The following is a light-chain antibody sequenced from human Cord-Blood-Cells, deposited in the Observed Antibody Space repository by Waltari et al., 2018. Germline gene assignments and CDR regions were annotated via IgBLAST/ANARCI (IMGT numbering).Light chain of an antibody. CDR3: QQSYSTPK. J-gene: IGKJ1*01. CDR1: QSISSY. CDR2: AAS. V-gene: IGKV1-39*01. Sequence: DIQMTQYPSSLSAYVGDRVTITCRASQSISSYLNWYQQKPGKAPKLLIYAASSLQSGVPSRFSGSGSRTDFTLTISSLQPEDFATYYCQQSYSTPKFGQGTKVEIK.